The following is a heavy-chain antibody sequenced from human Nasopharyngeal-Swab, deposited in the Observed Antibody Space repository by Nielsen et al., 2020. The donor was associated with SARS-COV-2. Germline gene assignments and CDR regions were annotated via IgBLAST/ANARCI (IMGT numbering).Heavy chain of an antibody. J-gene: IGHJ4*02. CDR1: GGTFGSYA. CDR3: ARDPCGGDCYLDRGFDY. V-gene: IGHV1-69*13. Sequence: SVKVSCKASGGTFGSYAISWVRQAPGQGLEWMGGIIPIFGTANYAQKFQGRVTITADESTSTAYMELSSLRSEDTAVYYCARDPCGGDCYLDRGFDYWGQGTLVTVSS. D-gene: IGHD2-21*02. CDR2: IIPIFGTA.